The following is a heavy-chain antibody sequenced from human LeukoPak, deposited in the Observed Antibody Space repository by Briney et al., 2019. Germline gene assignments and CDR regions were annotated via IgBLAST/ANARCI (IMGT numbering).Heavy chain of an antibody. J-gene: IGHJ4*02. Sequence: SETLSLTCAVYGGSFSGYYWSWIRQPPGKGLEWIGEINHSGSTNYNPSLKSRVTISVDTSKNQFSLKLSSVTAADTAVYYCARSQYYYDSSGYSGFFDYWGQGTLVTVSS. V-gene: IGHV4-34*01. CDR1: GGSFSGYY. CDR2: INHSGST. D-gene: IGHD3-22*01. CDR3: ARSQYYYDSSGYSGFFDY.